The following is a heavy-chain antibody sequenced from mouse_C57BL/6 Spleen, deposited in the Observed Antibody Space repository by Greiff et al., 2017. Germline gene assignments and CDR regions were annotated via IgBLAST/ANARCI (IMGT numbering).Heavy chain of an antibody. D-gene: IGHD2-2*01. J-gene: IGHJ2*01. CDR3: ARGGGYDSDVGG. CDR1: GYSITSGYY. V-gene: IGHV3-6*01. Sequence: EVKLMESGPGLVKPSQSLSLTCSVTGYSITSGYYWNWIRQFPGNKLEWMGYISYDGSNNYNPSLKNRISITRDTSTNQFFLKLNSVTTEDTATYYVARGGGYDSDVGGWGQGATLTVSS. CDR2: ISYDGSN.